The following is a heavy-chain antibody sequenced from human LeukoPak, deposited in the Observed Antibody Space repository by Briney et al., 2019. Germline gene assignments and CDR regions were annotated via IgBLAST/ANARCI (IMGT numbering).Heavy chain of an antibody. J-gene: IGHJ4*02. Sequence: SETLSLTCTVSGGSISSGSYYWSWIRQPAGKGLEWIGRIYASGSTNYNPSLKSRVTISVDTSKNQFSLKLSSVTAADTAVYYCARDASGGQAYWGREPWSPSPQ. CDR2: IYASGST. D-gene: IGHD4-23*01. CDR3: ARDASGGQAY. V-gene: IGHV4-61*02. CDR1: GGSISSGSYY.